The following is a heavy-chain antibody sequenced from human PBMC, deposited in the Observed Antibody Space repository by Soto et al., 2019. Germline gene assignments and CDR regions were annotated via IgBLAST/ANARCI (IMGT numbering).Heavy chain of an antibody. V-gene: IGHV3-21*01. D-gene: IGHD4-4*01. CDR2: ISSSSYI. J-gene: IGHJ6*02. CDR1: GSTFSSYS. CDR3: ARVYSNHPNYYYYYGMDV. Sequence: GSLLPSCPASGSTFSSYSMNWVRQAPGKGLEWVSSISSSSYIYYADSVKGRFTISRDNAKNSLYLQMNRLRDEDTAVYYCARVYSNHPNYYYYYGMDVWGQGTKVTVYS.